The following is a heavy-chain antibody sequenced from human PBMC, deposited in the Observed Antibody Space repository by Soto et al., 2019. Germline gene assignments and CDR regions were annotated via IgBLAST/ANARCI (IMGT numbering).Heavy chain of an antibody. J-gene: IGHJ4*02. CDR3: ARDNNDFWSLYPLAFDY. V-gene: IGHV4-4*07. CDR2: VSTSGDV. D-gene: IGHD3-3*01. CDR1: GGSLTKYY. Sequence: SETLSLTCTVSGGSLTKYYWSWIRQPAGKGLEWIGRVSTSGDVVSKASLRSRLTMSVDTSKNQFSLRLTSVTAADTAVYYCARDNNDFWSLYPLAFDYWGQGALVTVSS.